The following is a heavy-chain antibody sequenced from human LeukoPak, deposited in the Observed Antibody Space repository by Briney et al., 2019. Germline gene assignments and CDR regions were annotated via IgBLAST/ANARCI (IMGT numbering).Heavy chain of an antibody. J-gene: IGHJ4*02. CDR2: ITATSSST. CDR1: GFTFSSYG. D-gene: IGHD3-16*02. V-gene: IGHV3-23*01. CDR3: AKGGSYRSQPYFDY. Sequence: GGSLRLSCAASGFTFSSYGMSWVRQAPGKGLEWVSAITATSSSTHDADSVQGRFTISRDNSKNTVYLQMNSLRAEDTAVYYCAKGGSYRSQPYFDYWGQGTPVTVSS.